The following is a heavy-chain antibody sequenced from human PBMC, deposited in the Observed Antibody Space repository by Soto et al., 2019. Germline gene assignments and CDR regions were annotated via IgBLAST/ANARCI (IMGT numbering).Heavy chain of an antibody. D-gene: IGHD3-10*01. CDR2: INPSGGST. CDR3: SKARGGFGGCCNYYCLDI. CDR1: GYTFTSYY. V-gene: IGHV1-46*03. Sequence: ASVKVSCKASGYTFTSYYMHWVRQAPGQGLEWMGIINPSGGSTSYAQKFQGRVTMTRDTSTSTVYMELSSLRSEDTAVYYCSKARGGFGGCCNYYCLDICGKGTTVTVSS. J-gene: IGHJ6*03.